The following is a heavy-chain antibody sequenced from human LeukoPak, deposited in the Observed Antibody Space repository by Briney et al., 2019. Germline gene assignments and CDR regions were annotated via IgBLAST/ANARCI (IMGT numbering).Heavy chain of an antibody. D-gene: IGHD2-2*01. J-gene: IGHJ5*02. Sequence: GGSLRLSCAASGFTFSSYWMSWVRQAPGKGLEWVANIKQDGSEKYYVDSVKGRSTISRDNAKNSLYLQMNSLRAEDTAVYYCARSLGYCSSTSCYPTGWFDPWGQGTLVTVSS. CDR3: ARSLGYCSSTSCYPTGWFDP. CDR2: IKQDGSEK. CDR1: GFTFSSYW. V-gene: IGHV3-7*01.